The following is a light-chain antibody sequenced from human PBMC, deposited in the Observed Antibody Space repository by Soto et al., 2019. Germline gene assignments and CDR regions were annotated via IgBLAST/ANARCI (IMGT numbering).Light chain of an antibody. CDR3: QQRSNWPWT. J-gene: IGKJ1*01. CDR1: QSVSSY. V-gene: IGKV3-11*01. Sequence: IVLTQSPGILSLSPGERATLSCRASQSVSSYLAWYQQKPGQAPRLLIYDASNRATGIPARFSGSGSGTDFTLTISSLEPEDFAVYYCQQRSNWPWTFGQGTKVDIK. CDR2: DAS.